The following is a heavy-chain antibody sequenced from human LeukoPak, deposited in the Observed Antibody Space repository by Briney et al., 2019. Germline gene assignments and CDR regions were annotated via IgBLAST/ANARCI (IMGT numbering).Heavy chain of an antibody. J-gene: IGHJ4*02. CDR1: GGSISSYY. CDR2: IYYSGST. CDR3: ARANLAVAGLDY. V-gene: IGHV4-59*12. Sequence: SETLSLTCTVSGGSISSYYWSWIRQPPGQGLEWIGYIYYSGSTKYNPSLKSRVTISVDTSKNQFSLKLSSVTAADTAVYYCARANLAVAGLDYWGQGTLVTVSS. D-gene: IGHD6-19*01.